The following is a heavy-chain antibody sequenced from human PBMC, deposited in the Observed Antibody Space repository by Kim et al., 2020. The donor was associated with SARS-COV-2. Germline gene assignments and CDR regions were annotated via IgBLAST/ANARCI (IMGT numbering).Heavy chain of an antibody. J-gene: IGHJ6*02. Sequence: GGSLRLSCAASGFTFTSYAIHWVRQAPGKGLEWVAVISYDGSYKYYADSVKGRFTISRDNSKNTLYLQMNSLRAEDTAVYYCARRMGSYYYGMDVWGQGTTNTVSS. V-gene: IGHV3-30*04. CDR3: ARRMGSYYYGMDV. CDR2: ISYDGSYK. D-gene: IGHD3-10*01. CDR1: GFTFTSYA.